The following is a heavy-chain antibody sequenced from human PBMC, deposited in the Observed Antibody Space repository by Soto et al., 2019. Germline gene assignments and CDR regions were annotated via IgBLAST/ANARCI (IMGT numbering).Heavy chain of an antibody. CDR2: INHSGST. J-gene: IGHJ4*02. Sequence: SETLSLTCAVYGGSFSGYYWSWIRQPPGKGLEWIGEINHSGSTNYNPSLKSRVTISVDTSKNQFSLKLSSVTAADTAVYYCARAWSYYYGSGSRQYYFDYWGQGTLVTVSS. CDR1: GGSFSGYY. D-gene: IGHD3-10*01. CDR3: ARAWSYYYGSGSRQYYFDY. V-gene: IGHV4-34*01.